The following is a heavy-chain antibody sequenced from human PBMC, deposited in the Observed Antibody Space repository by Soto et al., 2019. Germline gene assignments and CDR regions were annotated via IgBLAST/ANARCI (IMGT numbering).Heavy chain of an antibody. V-gene: IGHV3-30-3*01. D-gene: IGHD6-19*01. CDR2: ISYDASNK. CDR1: GFTFNYYA. Sequence: QLQLVESGGGVVQPGRSLRLSCAASGFTFNYYAMHWVRQAPGKGLEWVAVISYDASNKYYADSVKGRFTISRDNSKNTVYLQMNSLRAEDTAVYYCARDAWTGGQWLVRVDYWGQGALVTVSS. CDR3: ARDAWTGGQWLVRVDY. J-gene: IGHJ4*02.